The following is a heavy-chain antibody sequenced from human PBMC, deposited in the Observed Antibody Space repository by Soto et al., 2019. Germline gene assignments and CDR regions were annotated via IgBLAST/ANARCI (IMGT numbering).Heavy chain of an antibody. J-gene: IGHJ4*02. CDR2: ISGSGGST. Sequence: VQLVESGGGVVQPGRSLRLSCAASGFTFSSYGMHWVRQAPGKGLEWVSTISGSGGSTYYADSVKGRFTISRDRSDNMLHLQMNSLRAEDTAIYYCAKERTAERELRHFDYWGQGTLVTVSS. CDR1: GFTFSSYG. D-gene: IGHD1-26*01. V-gene: IGHV3-23*04. CDR3: AKERTAERELRHFDY.